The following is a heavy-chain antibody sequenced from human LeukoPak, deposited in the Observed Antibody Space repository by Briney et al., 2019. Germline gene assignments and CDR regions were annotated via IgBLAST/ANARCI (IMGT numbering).Heavy chain of an antibody. Sequence: PGGSLRLSCAASGFTFSSYTMNWVRQAPGKGLEWVSYISSSSNYIYYADSEKGRFTISRDNAKNSLYLQMNSLRAEDTAVYYCARECHGDQGYGMDVWGQGTTVTASS. J-gene: IGHJ6*02. D-gene: IGHD4-17*01. CDR3: ARECHGDQGYGMDV. CDR1: GFTFSSYT. V-gene: IGHV3-21*01. CDR2: ISSSSNYI.